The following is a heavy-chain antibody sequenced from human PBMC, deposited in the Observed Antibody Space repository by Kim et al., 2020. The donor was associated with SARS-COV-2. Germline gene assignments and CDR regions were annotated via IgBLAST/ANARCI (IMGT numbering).Heavy chain of an antibody. V-gene: IGHV4-59*01. Sequence: SETLSLTCTVSGGSISSYYWSWIRQPPGKGLEWIGYIYYSGSTNYNPSLKSRVTISVDKSKNQFSLKLSSVTAADTAVYYCARQDTWPYYYDSSGGLDVWGQGPTVTVSS. J-gene: IGHJ6*02. CDR3: ARQDTWPYYYDSSGGLDV. CDR2: IYYSGST. D-gene: IGHD3-22*01. CDR1: GGSISSYY.